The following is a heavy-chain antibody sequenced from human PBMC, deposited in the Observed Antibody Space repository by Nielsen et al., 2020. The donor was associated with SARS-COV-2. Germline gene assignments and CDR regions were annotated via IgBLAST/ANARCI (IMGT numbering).Heavy chain of an antibody. CDR2: ISTGSRNT. CDR3: ARVGRSWYGFDS. J-gene: IGHJ4*02. CDR1: GFTFSDYY. D-gene: IGHD6-13*01. Sequence: SLKISCAASGFTFSDYYMTWIRQAPGKGLEWLSYISTGSRNTIYADSVKGRITISRDNAKNSLYLQMNSLRADDTAVYYCARVGRSWYGFDSWGQGTLVTVSS. V-gene: IGHV3-11*05.